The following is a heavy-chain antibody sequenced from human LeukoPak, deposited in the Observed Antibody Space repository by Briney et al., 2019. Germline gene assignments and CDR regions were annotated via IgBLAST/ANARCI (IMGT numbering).Heavy chain of an antibody. V-gene: IGHV4-59*08. CDR2: IYYSGST. D-gene: IGHD6-19*01. J-gene: IGHJ4*02. CDR1: GGSISSYY. Sequence: SETLSLTCTVSGGSISSYYWSWIRQPPGKGLEWIGYIYYSGSTNYNPSLKSRVTISVDTSKNQFSLKLSSVTAADTAVYYCARHNPGPLKWLVREIDHWGQGTLVTVSS. CDR3: ARHNPGPLKWLVREIDH.